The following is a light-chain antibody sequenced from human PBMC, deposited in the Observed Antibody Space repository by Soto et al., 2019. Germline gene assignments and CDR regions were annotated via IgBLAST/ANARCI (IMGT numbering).Light chain of an antibody. CDR2: RAS. J-gene: IGKJ3*01. CDR1: QSVNSNY. CDR3: QQYGGSLFT. Sequence: EVVWSQFAGTLSLSPGQRATLSCSASQSVNSNYLAWYQKEPGQAPRLLIYRASSRATEIPDRFSGSGSGTDVTLTISRLEPEDVAVYYCQQYGGSLFTFGPETKVDI. V-gene: IGKV3-20*01.